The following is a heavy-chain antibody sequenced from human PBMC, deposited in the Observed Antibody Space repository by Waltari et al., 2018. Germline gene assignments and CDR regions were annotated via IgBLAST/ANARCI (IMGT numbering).Heavy chain of an antibody. Sequence: EVQLVQSGGGLVQPGGSLRLSCAASGFNFRKSAMTWVRQVSGKGLEWVASISGRGTPTYYPDSVEGRFTISRDNSENTLYLQMNSLRAEDTALYYCAKDESGSAAAYYFDYWGQGSLVTVSS. D-gene: IGHD6-25*01. V-gene: IGHV3-23*04. J-gene: IGHJ4*02. CDR2: ISGRGTPT. CDR3: AKDESGSAAAYYFDY. CDR1: GFNFRKSA.